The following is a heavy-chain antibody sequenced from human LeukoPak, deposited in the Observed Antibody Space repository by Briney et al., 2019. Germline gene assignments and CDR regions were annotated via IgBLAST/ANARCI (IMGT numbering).Heavy chain of an antibody. CDR3: ARHVSDYYGSTYYFDY. CDR2: IYYSGST. V-gene: IGHV4-30-4*01. D-gene: IGHD3-10*01. J-gene: IGHJ4*02. Sequence: SETLSLTCTVSGGSISSGDYYWSWIRQPPGKGLEWVGYIYYSGSTYYNPSLKSGVTISVDTSKNQFSLKLSSVTAADTAVYYCARHVSDYYGSTYYFDYWGQGTLVTVSS. CDR1: GGSISSGDYY.